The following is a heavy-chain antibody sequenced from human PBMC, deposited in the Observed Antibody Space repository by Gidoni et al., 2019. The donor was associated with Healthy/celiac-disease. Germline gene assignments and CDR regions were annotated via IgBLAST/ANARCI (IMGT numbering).Heavy chain of an antibody. CDR1: GFTFGAYA. CDR3: TRVDVEMATMGFDY. CDR2: IRSKAYGGTT. J-gene: IGHJ4*02. D-gene: IGHD5-12*01. V-gene: IGHV3-49*03. Sequence: EVQLVESGGGLVQPGRSLRLSCTASGFTFGAYAMSWFRQAPGKGLEWVGFIRSKAYGGTTEYAAYVKGRFTSSRDDSKSIAYLQMNSLKTEDTAVYYCTRVDVEMATMGFDYWGQGTLVTVSS.